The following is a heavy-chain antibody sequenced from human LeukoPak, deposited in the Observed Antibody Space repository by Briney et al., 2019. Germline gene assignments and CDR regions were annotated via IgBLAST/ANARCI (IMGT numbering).Heavy chain of an antibody. V-gene: IGHV3-21*01. CDR3: AIDLGGYSYPSDY. CDR1: GFTFSSYS. Sequence: GGSLRLSCAASGFTFSSYSMNWVRQAPRKGLEWVSSISSSSSYIYYADSVKGRFTISRDNAKNSLYLQMNSLRAEDTAVYYCAIDLGGYSYPSDYWGQGTLVTVSS. CDR2: ISSSSSYI. D-gene: IGHD5-18*01. J-gene: IGHJ4*02.